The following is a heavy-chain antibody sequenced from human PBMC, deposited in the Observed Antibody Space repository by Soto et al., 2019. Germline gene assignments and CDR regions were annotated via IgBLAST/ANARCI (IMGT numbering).Heavy chain of an antibody. CDR2: INGSGFTT. D-gene: IGHD3-10*01. V-gene: IGHV3-23*01. J-gene: IGHJ3*02. CDR1: GFTFGNYA. CDR3: ARDKYYFLGSYPDPPNAFAI. Sequence: GGSLRLSCAASGFTFGNYAMTWVRQAPGKGLEWVSDINGSGFTTYYGDSVKGRFTISRDNSKNTLYLQMNSLRAEDTAVYYCARDKYYFLGSYPDPPNAFAIWGQGTLVTVSS.